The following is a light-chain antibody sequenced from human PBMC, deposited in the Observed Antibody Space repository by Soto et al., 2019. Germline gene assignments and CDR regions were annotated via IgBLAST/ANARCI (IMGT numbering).Light chain of an antibody. CDR2: KAS. CDR1: QSINTW. Sequence: DIQMTQSPSTLSASVGDRVTITCRASQSINTWLAWYQQQPGKAPKLLIYKASSLGSGVPSRFSGSGSGTDFTLTISSLQPDDFAIYYCQQYNSHSSYTFGQGTKLEIK. CDR3: QQYNSHSSYT. V-gene: IGKV1-5*03. J-gene: IGKJ2*01.